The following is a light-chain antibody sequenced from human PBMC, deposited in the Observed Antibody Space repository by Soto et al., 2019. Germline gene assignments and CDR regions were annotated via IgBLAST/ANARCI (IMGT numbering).Light chain of an antibody. V-gene: IGLV2-14*01. CDR2: EVS. CDR3: SAYTSSLTLYV. J-gene: IGLJ1*01. CDR1: SSDVGTDNY. Sequence: QSALTQPASVSGSPGQSITISCTGTSSDVGTDNYVSWYQQHSGKTPKLMIYEVSNRPSGVSNRFSGSKSGNTASLTISGLQAEDEADYYCSAYTSSLTLYVFGSGTKLTVL.